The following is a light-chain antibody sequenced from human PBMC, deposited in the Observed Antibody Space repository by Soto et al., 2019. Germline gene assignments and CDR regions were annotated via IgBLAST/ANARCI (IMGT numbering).Light chain of an antibody. CDR3: SAYTTTTPLI. V-gene: IGLV2-14*01. CDR1: SSDVGGYDY. J-gene: IGLJ1*01. Sequence: QSALTQPASVSGSPGQSVTISCTGTSSDVGGYDYVSWYQQHPGTAPKLMLYEVNNRPSGVSNRFSGSKSGNTASLIISGLQTEDEADYYCSAYTTTTPLIFGTGTRAPS. CDR2: EVN.